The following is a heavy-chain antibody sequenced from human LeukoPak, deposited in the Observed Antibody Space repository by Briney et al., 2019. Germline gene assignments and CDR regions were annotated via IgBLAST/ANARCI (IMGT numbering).Heavy chain of an antibody. CDR2: INHSGST. V-gene: IGHV4-34*01. CDR1: GGSFSGYY. Sequence: SETLSLTCAVYGGSFSGYYWSWIRQPPGKGLEWIGEINHSGSTNYNPSLKSRVTISVDTSKNQFSLKLSSVTAADTAVYYCARGPRGYSYGYNLDYWGQGTLVTLSS. J-gene: IGHJ4*02. CDR3: ARGPRGYSYGYNLDY. D-gene: IGHD5-18*01.